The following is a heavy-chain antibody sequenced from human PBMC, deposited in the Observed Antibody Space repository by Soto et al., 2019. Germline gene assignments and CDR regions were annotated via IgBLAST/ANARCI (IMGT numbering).Heavy chain of an antibody. CDR2: MYNTGST. D-gene: IGHD2-21*02. CDR1: GGSISSYY. J-gene: IGHJ6*02. Sequence: QVQLQESGPGLVKPSETLSLTCTVSGGSISSYYWSWIRQPPGKGLEWIGYMYNTGSTIYNPSLKSRVIISVDASKNQFSLRLNSVTAADTAVYYCARDLWGYCGTDCYPLDVWGQGTTVTVSS. CDR3: ARDLWGYCGTDCYPLDV. V-gene: IGHV4-59*01.